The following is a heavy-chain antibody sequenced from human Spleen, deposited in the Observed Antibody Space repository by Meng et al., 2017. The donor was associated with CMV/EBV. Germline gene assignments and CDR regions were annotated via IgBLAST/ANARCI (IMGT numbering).Heavy chain of an antibody. Sequence: GGSLRLSCAASGFTFDDYTMHWVRQAPGKGLEWVSLITWDGGTTYYADSVKGRFTISRDNSRNSLFLQMNSLRAEDTAVYYCARDLEPHYSGYYYSAGYWGQGTLVTVSS. CDR2: ITWDGGTT. V-gene: IGHV3-43*01. CDR3: ARDLEPHYSGYYYSAGY. D-gene: IGHD3-22*01. J-gene: IGHJ4*02. CDR1: GFTFDDYT.